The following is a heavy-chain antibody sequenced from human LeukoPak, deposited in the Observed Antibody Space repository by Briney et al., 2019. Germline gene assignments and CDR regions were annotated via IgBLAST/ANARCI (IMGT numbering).Heavy chain of an antibody. D-gene: IGHD6-13*01. Sequence: GGSLRLSCSACGFTFSSYAMHWVRQAPGKGLEYVSAISSNGGSTYYADSVKGRFTISRDNSKNTLYLQMSSLRAEDTAVYYCVNLGSSSWYSTGRYYFDYWGQGTLVTVSS. CDR2: ISSNGGST. CDR3: VNLGSSSWYSTGRYYFDY. J-gene: IGHJ4*02. CDR1: GFTFSSYA. V-gene: IGHV3-64D*09.